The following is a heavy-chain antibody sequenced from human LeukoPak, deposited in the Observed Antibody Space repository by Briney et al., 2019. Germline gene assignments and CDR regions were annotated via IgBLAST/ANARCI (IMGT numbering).Heavy chain of an antibody. V-gene: IGHV6-1*01. D-gene: IGHD1-1*01. CDR1: GDSVSSSTAV. CDR2: TNYRSTWYH. J-gene: IGHJ3*01. CDR3: ARINWDDAFDV. Sequence: SQTLSLTCAISGDSVSSSTAVWNWITQSPSRGLEWLGKTNYRSTWYHDYAVSVTGRIIITPDTSKNQFPLQLNSVTPDDTAVYFCARINWDDAFDVWGQGTMVTVSS.